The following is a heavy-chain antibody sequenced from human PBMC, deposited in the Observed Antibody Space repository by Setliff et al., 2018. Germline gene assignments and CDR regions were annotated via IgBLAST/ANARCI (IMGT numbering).Heavy chain of an antibody. CDR2: IIPIFGTA. J-gene: IGHJ4*02. Sequence: SVKVSCKASGGTFSSYAITWVRQAPGQGLEWMGGIIPIFGTAKYAQKFQGRVTITADQSTRTAYMELSSLRSEDTAVYYCAIPSSGNFYFDYWGQGTLVTVSS. CDR3: AIPSSGNFYFDY. CDR1: GGTFSSYA. V-gene: IGHV1-69*13. D-gene: IGHD1-26*01.